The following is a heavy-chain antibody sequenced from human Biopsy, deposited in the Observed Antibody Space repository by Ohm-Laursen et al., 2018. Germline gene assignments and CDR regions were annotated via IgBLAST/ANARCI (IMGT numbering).Heavy chain of an antibody. CDR2: INPTGGTT. V-gene: IGHV1-46*01. J-gene: IGHJ6*02. CDR1: GYSFTKYY. D-gene: IGHD3-9*01. Sequence: LVKVSCKVSGYSFTKYYINWVRQAPGQGLEWMGIINPTGGTTSYAEKFQGRVTLTRDTSTGTVYLELNSLIYEDTALYYCARDETGSSVFGPYYYGMDVWGQGTTVTVSS. CDR3: ARDETGSSVFGPYYYGMDV.